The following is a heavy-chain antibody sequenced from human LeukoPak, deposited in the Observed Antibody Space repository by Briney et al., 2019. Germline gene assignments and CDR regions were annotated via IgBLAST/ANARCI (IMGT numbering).Heavy chain of an antibody. J-gene: IGHJ4*02. CDR3: ARQAQIYHGSYYFDY. D-gene: IGHD6-13*01. Sequence: GESLKISCQGSGYTFASYWIGWVRQMPGKGLEWMGIIYPGDSDTRYGPSFQGQVTISADKSITTAYLQFSSLKASDTAMYYCARQAQIYHGSYYFDYWGQGTLVTVSS. V-gene: IGHV5-51*01. CDR2: IYPGDSDT. CDR1: GYTFASYW.